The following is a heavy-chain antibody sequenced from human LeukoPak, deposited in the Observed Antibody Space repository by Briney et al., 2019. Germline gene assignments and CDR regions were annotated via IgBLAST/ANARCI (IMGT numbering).Heavy chain of an antibody. J-gene: IGHJ4*02. V-gene: IGHV3-23*01. CDR1: GFTFSSYA. CDR3: AKRAIRVAGTSGGYFDY. D-gene: IGHD6-19*01. CDR2: ISAGGSGT. Sequence: GGSLRLSCAASGFTFSSYAMSWVRQAPGKGLEWVSAISAGGSGTYYAASVEGRFTISRDNSKNTLYLQMNSLRAEDTAVYYCAKRAIRVAGTSGGYFDYWGQGTLVTVSS.